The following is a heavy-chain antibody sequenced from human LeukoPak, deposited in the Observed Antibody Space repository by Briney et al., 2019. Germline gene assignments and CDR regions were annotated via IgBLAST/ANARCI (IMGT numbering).Heavy chain of an antibody. Sequence: SETLSLTCTVSGGSISSSSYYWGWIRHPPGEGPERIGSISYSGRTHYNPSLKSRVSISVDTSKNQFSLNLSSVTAADTAVYYCARKKTGATNGLDVWGQGTTVTVSS. CDR3: ARKKTGATNGLDV. CDR2: ISYSGRT. CDR1: GGSISSSSYY. V-gene: IGHV4-39*01. J-gene: IGHJ6*02. D-gene: IGHD1-1*01.